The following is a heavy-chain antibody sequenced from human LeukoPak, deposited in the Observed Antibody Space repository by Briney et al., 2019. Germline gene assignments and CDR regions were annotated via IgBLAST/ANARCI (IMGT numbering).Heavy chain of an antibody. D-gene: IGHD6-13*01. CDR2: IFHGGST. CDR1: GFTFSSYAM. J-gene: IGHJ1*01. V-gene: IGHV4-4*02. CDR3: AKSPIAAAGIDYFQY. Sequence: GSLRLSCAASGFTFSSYAMSWVRQPPGKGLEWIGEIFHGGSTNYSPSLKSRVTLSLDKSKNQFSLRLTSVTAADTAVYYCAKSPIAAAGIDYFQYWGQGTLVTVSS.